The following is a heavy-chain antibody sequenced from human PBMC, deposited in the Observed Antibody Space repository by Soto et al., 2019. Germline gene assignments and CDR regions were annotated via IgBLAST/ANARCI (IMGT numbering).Heavy chain of an antibody. J-gene: IGHJ4*02. CDR1: GYTFTGYY. CDR3: ARDNCSSTSCYGYFDY. V-gene: IGHV1-2*04. Sequence: GASVKVSCKASGYTFTGYYMHWVRQAPGQGLEWMGWINPNSGGTNYAQKFQGWVTMTRDTSISTAYMELSRLRSDDTAVYYCARDNCSSTSCYGYFDYWGQGTLVTVSS. CDR2: INPNSGGT. D-gene: IGHD2-2*01.